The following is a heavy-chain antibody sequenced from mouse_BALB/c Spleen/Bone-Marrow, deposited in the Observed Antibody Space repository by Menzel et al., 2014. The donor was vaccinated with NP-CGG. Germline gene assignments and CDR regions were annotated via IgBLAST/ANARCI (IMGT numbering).Heavy chain of an antibody. D-gene: IGHD2-4*01. J-gene: IGHJ4*01. CDR2: IDTSDSYT. CDR1: GYTFTDNW. V-gene: IGHV1-69*01. CDR3: ARGGHDFSLDY. Sequence: QVQLQQPGAELGMPGASVKMSCKASGYTFTDNWIYWVKQRPGQGLEWIGAIDTSDSYTNYNQKFMGKASLTVDASSSTAYVQVSSLTSDDSAVYYCARGGHDFSLDYWGQGISVTVSS.